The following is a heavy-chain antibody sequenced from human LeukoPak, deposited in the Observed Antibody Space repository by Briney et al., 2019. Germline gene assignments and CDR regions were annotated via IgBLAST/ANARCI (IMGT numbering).Heavy chain of an antibody. CDR1: GFTFSSYA. Sequence: GGSLRLSCAASGFTFSSYAMSWVRQAPGKGLEWVSAISGSGGSTYYADSVKGRFTISRDNSKNTLYLQMNSLRAEDTAVYYCAKIPSIVVVIAIRFDYWGQGTLVTVSS. CDR2: ISGSGGST. CDR3: AKIPSIVVVIAIRFDY. D-gene: IGHD2-21*01. J-gene: IGHJ4*02. V-gene: IGHV3-23*01.